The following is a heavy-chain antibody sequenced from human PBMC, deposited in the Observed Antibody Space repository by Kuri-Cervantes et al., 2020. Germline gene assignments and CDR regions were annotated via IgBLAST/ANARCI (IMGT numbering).Heavy chain of an antibody. Sequence: ETLSLTCAASGFTFSSYAMSWVRQAPGKGLEWVSAISGSGGSTYYADSVKGRFTISRDNAKNSLYLQMNSLRAEDTAVYYCARDQLVVVITYYWYYGMDVWGQGTTVTVSS. CDR3: ARDQLVVVITYYWYYGMDV. CDR2: ISGSGGST. J-gene: IGHJ6*02. CDR1: GFTFSSYA. V-gene: IGHV3-23*01. D-gene: IGHD3-22*01.